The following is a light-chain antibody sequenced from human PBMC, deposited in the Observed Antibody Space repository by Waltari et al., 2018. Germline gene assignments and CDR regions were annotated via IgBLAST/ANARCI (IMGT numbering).Light chain of an antibody. J-gene: IGKJ5*01. Sequence: DIQVTQSPSSLSASVGDRVTITCRASQSINSYLNWYQQKPGKAPKRLIYGASSLQSGVPSRFSGSGSGIDFTLTISSLHPEDFATYYCQQNYSPPSITFGQGTRLENK. CDR2: GAS. CDR3: QQNYSPPSIT. V-gene: IGKV1-39*01. CDR1: QSINSY.